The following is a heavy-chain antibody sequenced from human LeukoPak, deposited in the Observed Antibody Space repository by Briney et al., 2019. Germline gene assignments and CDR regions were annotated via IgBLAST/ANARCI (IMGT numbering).Heavy chain of an antibody. J-gene: IGHJ4*02. D-gene: IGHD2-2*01. CDR3: ARGKIVVVPAAKGPFDY. Sequence: ASVKVPCKASGYTFTSYYMHWVRQAPGQGLEWMGIINPSGGSTSYAQKFQGRVTMTRDTSTSTVYMELSSLRSEDTAVYYCARGKIVVVPAAKGPFDYWGQGTLVTVSS. V-gene: IGHV1-46*03. CDR1: GYTFTSYY. CDR2: INPSGGST.